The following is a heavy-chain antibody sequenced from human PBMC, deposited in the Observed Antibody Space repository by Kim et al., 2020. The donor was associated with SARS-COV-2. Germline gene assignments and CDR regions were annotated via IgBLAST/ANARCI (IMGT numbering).Heavy chain of an antibody. Sequence: ASVKVSCKASGYTFTSYYMHWVRQAPGQGLEWMGIINPSGGSTSYAQKFQGRVTMTRDTSTSTVYMELSSLRSEDTAVYYCAGDHNYGNYSLSAFDIWGQGTMVTVSS. V-gene: IGHV1-46*01. CDR2: INPSGGST. CDR3: AGDHNYGNYSLSAFDI. CDR1: GYTFTSYY. D-gene: IGHD4-17*01. J-gene: IGHJ3*02.